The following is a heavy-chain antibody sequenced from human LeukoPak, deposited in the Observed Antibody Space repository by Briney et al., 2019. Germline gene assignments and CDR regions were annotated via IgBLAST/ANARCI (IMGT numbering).Heavy chain of an antibody. D-gene: IGHD6-6*01. CDR2: IKQDGSEK. CDR1: GSTFSSHS. J-gene: IGHJ4*02. CDR3: ARESFAARWD. Sequence: GGSLRPSWPASGSTFSSHSMNWVRQAQGKWLEWVANIKQDGSEKYHVDSVKGRLTIPRENAKNSIYLQMNSMRAEDTAVYYCARESFAARWDWGQGTLVTVSS. V-gene: IGHV3-7*01.